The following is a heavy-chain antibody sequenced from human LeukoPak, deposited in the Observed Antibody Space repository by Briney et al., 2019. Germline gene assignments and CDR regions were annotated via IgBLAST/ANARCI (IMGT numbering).Heavy chain of an antibody. CDR3: ARHRGDYYYYGMDV. CDR2: IYYSGST. J-gene: IGHJ6*02. CDR1: GGSISSGGYY. V-gene: IGHV4-31*03. Sequence: SETLSLTCTVSGGSISSGGYYWSWIRQHPGKGLEWIGYIYYSGSTYYNPSLKSRVTISVDTSKNQFSLKLSSVTAADTAVYYCARHRGDYYYYGMDVWGQGTTVTVSS.